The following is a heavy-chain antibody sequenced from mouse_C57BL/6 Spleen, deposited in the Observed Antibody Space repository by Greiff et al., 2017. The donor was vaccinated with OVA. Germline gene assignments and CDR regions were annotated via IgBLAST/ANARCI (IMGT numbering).Heavy chain of an antibody. Sequence: QVQLQQPGAELVRPGTSVKLSCKASGYTFTSYWMHWVKQRPGQGLEWIGVIDPSDSYTNYNQKFKGKATLTVDTSSSTAYMQLSSLTSEDSAVYYWAREGGGNRAWFAYWGQGTLVTVSA. CDR3: AREGGGNRAWFAY. CDR1: GYTFTSYW. J-gene: IGHJ3*01. D-gene: IGHD2-1*01. CDR2: IDPSDSYT. V-gene: IGHV1-59*01.